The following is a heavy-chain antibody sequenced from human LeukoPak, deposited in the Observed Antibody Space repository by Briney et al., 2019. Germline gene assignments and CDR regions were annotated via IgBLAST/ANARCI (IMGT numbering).Heavy chain of an antibody. J-gene: IGHJ4*02. V-gene: IGHV3-30-3*01. CDR3: ARVKPSGWCLGYYFDY. CDR1: GFTFSSYA. D-gene: IGHD6-19*01. Sequence: PGGSLRLSCAASGFTFSSYAMHWVRQAPGKGLEWVAVISYDGSNKYYADSVKGRFTISRDNSKNTLYLQMNSLRAEDTAVYYCARVKPSGWCLGYYFDYWGQGTLVTVSS. CDR2: ISYDGSNK.